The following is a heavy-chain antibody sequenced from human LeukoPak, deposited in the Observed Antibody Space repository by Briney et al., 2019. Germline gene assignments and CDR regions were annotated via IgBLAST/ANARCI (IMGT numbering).Heavy chain of an antibody. J-gene: IGHJ6*02. CDR3: ARGGYYGSGPLGF. D-gene: IGHD3-10*01. CDR1: GFTFSSYD. V-gene: IGHV3-13*01. Sequence: GGSLRLSCAASGFTFSSYDMHWVRQATGKGLEWVSAIDTAGDTYYPDSVKGRFTISRESAKNSLYLQMNSLRAGDTAVYYCARGGYYGSGPLGFWGQGTTVTVSS. CDR2: IDTAGDT.